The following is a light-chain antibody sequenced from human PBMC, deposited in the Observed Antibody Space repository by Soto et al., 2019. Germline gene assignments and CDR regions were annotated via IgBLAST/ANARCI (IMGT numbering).Light chain of an antibody. V-gene: IGKV2-28*01. CDR2: VGS. Sequence: DIVITQSPLSVSVTPGDPASISCRSSQSLLHSNGYNYLDWYLQKPGQSPQVLIYVGSNRASGVPDRFSGSGSGTDFTLKISRVEAEDVGVYYCMQALQTPTFGQGTRWIS. CDR1: QSLLHSNGYNY. J-gene: IGKJ1*01. CDR3: MQALQTPT.